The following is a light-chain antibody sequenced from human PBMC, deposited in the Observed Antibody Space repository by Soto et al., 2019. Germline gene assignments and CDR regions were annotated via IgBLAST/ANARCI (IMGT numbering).Light chain of an antibody. CDR2: YVT. Sequence: QSALTQPRSVSGSPGQSVTISCTGTSSDLVSWYQQYPGRAPKLIINYVTQRPSGVPDRFSGSKSGNTASLTISGLEAEDEADYYCCSSGGSIPGVFGGGTKLTVL. V-gene: IGLV2-11*01. CDR1: SSDL. J-gene: IGLJ3*02. CDR3: CSSGGSIPGV.